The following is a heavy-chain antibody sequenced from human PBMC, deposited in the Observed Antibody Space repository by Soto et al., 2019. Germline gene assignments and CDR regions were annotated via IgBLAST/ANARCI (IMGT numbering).Heavy chain of an antibody. D-gene: IGHD6-13*01. V-gene: IGHV3-23*01. CDR2: ITGIVGNT. CDR1: GFTYSNYA. CDR3: AKSSLLHAFDY. J-gene: IGHJ4*02. Sequence: EVQVLESGGGLVQPGGSLRLSCAASGFTYSNYAMSWVRQAPGKGLEWVSTITGIVGNTYYADYVKGRFTISRDNSKNTLFLQMNSLRGEDTDMYYCAKSSLLHAFDYWGQGTLVSVS.